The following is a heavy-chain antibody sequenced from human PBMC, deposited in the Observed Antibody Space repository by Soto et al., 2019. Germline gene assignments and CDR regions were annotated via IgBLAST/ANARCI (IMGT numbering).Heavy chain of an antibody. CDR3: AHPRGFGVFDAYDI. CDR1: GFTFSTYA. Sequence: GGSLRLSCAASGFTFSTYAMSWVRQAPGKGLVWVSAISGSGGSTFYADSVKGRFTISRDNSMNTLYLQMNSLRTEDTAVYYCAHPRGFGVFDAYDIWAQGTKVTVSS. CDR2: ISGSGGST. J-gene: IGHJ3*02. D-gene: IGHD3-10*01. V-gene: IGHV3-23*01.